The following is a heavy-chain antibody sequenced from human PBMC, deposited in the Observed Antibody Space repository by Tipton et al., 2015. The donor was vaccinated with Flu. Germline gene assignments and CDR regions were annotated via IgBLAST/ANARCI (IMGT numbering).Heavy chain of an antibody. CDR1: GVSISSYY. V-gene: IGHV4-59*06. D-gene: IGHD5-18*01. Sequence: TLSLTCTVSGVSISSYYWSWIRQPAGKGLGWIGYMYYSGNTYYNPSLQSRVAMSADTSNNQFSLKLRSVTAADTAVYYCARAQGADTADWCFDLWGRGTLVTVSS. J-gene: IGHJ2*01. CDR2: MYYSGNT. CDR3: ARAQGADTADWCFDL.